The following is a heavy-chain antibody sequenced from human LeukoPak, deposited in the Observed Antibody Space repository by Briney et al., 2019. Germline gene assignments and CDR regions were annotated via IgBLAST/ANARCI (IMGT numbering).Heavy chain of an antibody. CDR2: ISYDGSNK. CDR1: GFTFSSYA. V-gene: IGHV3-30-3*01. D-gene: IGHD6-6*01. CDR3: ARESRVTAARRGAFDI. J-gene: IGHJ3*02. Sequence: GGSLRLSCAASGFTFSSYAMHWVRQAPGKGLEWVAVISYDGSNKYYADSVKGRFTISRDNSKNTLYLQMNSLRAEDTAVYYCARESRVTAARRGAFDIWGQGTMVTVSS.